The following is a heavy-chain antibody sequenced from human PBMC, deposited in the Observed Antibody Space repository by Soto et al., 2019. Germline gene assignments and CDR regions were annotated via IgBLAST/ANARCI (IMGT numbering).Heavy chain of an antibody. J-gene: IGHJ1*01. CDR2: VSPKSGNT. V-gene: IGHV1-18*01. CDR1: GYNFFDYG. CDR3: SRGRTLASIGPLLV. Sequence: QIQLVQSGAEVKKPGASVKVSCKASGYNFFDYGVSWVRQAPGQGLEWMGWVSPKSGNTDYARKVQGRVTMTTDIYTSTAHMEERGPISGGTGFYYCSRGRTLASIGPLLVWGQGTLVSVSS. D-gene: IGHD1-7*01.